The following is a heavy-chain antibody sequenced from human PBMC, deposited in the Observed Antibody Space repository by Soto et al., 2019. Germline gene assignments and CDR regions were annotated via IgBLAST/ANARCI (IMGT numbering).Heavy chain of an antibody. CDR1: GFTFSSYG. J-gene: IGHJ6*03. CDR2: ISYDGSNK. CDR3: AKDGGYYYGSGSYNCMDV. V-gene: IGHV3-30*18. Sequence: QVQLVESGGGVVQPGRSLRLSCAASGFTFSSYGMHWVRQAPGKGLEWVAVISYDGSNKYYADSVKGRFTISRDNSKNTLYLQMNSLRAEDTAVCYCAKDGGYYYGSGSYNCMDVWGKGTTVTVSS. D-gene: IGHD3-10*01.